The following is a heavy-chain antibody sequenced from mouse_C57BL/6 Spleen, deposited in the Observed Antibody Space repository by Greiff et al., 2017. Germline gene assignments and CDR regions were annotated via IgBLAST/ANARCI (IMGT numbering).Heavy chain of an antibody. J-gene: IGHJ2*01. V-gene: IGHV5-16*01. D-gene: IGHD1-1*01. Sequence: EVHLVESEGGLVQPGSSMKLSCTASGFTFSDYYMAWVRQVPEKGLEWVANINYDGSSTYYLDSLKSRFIISRDNAKNILYLQMSSLKSEDTATYYCARGYCGSRGYYFDYWGQGTTLTVSS. CDR3: ARGYCGSRGYYFDY. CDR2: INYDGSST. CDR1: GFTFSDYY.